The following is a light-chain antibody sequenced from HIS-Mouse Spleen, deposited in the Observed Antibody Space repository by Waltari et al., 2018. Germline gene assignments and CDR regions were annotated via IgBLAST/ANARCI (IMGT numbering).Light chain of an antibody. Sequence: SYELTQPPSVSVSPGQTARLTCSGTAFPKKYHYWYQQKSGQAPVLVIYEDSKRPSGIPERFSGSSSGTMATLTISGAQVEDEADYYCYSTDSSGNHRVFGGGTKLTVL. V-gene: IGLV3-10*01. CDR1: AFPKKY. CDR3: YSTDSSGNHRV. J-gene: IGLJ2*01. CDR2: EDS.